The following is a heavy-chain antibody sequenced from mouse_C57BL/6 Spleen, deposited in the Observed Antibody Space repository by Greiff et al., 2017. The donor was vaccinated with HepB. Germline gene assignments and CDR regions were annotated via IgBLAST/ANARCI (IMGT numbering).Heavy chain of an antibody. CDR3: ARGSPGDAMDY. CDR1: GYAFTNYL. V-gene: IGHV1-54*01. CDR2: INPGSGGT. J-gene: IGHJ4*01. D-gene: IGHD6-2*01. Sequence: VQLQQSGAELVRPGTSVKVSCKASGYAFTNYLIEWVKQRPGQGLEWIGVINPGSGGTNYNEKFKGKATLTADKSSSTAYMQLSSLTSEDSAVYFCARGSPGDAMDYWGQGTSVTVSS.